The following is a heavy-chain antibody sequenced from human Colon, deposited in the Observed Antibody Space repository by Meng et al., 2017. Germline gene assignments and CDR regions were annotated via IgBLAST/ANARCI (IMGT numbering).Heavy chain of an antibody. Sequence: VVVVESGRGVVQPGTSRTPSCAASGFTFSSYRMYWVRQAPGKGLEWVAVSLSDGTEEYYIDSVKGRFTISRDNSKNTLFLQMNNLRAEDTGLYYCVRDSIDWYFDYWGRGTLVTVSS. D-gene: IGHD3-9*01. CDR3: VRDSIDWYFDY. V-gene: IGHV3-30*10. CDR2: SLSDGTEE. J-gene: IGHJ4*02. CDR1: GFTFSSYR.